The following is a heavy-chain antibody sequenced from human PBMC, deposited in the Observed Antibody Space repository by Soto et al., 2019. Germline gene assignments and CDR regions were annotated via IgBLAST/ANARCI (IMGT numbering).Heavy chain of an antibody. CDR2: IYYSGST. Sequence: PSETLSLTCTVSGGSISSGDYYWSWIRQPPGKGLEWIGYIYYSGSTYYNPSLKSRVTISVDTSKNQFSLKLSSVTAADTAVYYCARAELGRTYYYYYYGMDVWGQGTTVTVSS. D-gene: IGHD1-1*01. CDR3: ARAELGRTYYYYYYGMDV. J-gene: IGHJ6*02. V-gene: IGHV4-30-4*01. CDR1: GGSISSGDYY.